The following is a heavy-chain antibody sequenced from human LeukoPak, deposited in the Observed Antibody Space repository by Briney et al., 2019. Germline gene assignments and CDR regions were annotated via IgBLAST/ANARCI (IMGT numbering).Heavy chain of an antibody. CDR2: MSSSGDII. Sequence: GGSLRLSCAASGFPFSSYEMHWVRQAPGKGLEWVSYMSSSGDIIYYADSVESRFAISRDNAKNSLYLQMDSLRAEDTATYYCARDDGGRHTSSLDYWGQGTLVAVSS. D-gene: IGHD6-6*01. J-gene: IGHJ4*02. V-gene: IGHV3-48*03. CDR3: ARDDGGRHTSSLDY. CDR1: GFPFSSYE.